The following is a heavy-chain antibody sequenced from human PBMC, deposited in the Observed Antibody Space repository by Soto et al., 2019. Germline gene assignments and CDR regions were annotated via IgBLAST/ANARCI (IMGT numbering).Heavy chain of an antibody. D-gene: IGHD6-13*01. V-gene: IGHV4-39*01. CDR2: IYYSGST. J-gene: IGHJ4*02. Sequence: PSETLSLTCTFSGSSISSSSYYLGWIRQPPGKGLEWNGSIYYSGSTYYNSSLKSRVTISVDTSKNQFSLKLSYVTAADTAVYYCARGRRYSSSWYSDYWGQGTLVTVSS. CDR1: GSSISSSSYY. CDR3: ARGRRYSSSWYSDY.